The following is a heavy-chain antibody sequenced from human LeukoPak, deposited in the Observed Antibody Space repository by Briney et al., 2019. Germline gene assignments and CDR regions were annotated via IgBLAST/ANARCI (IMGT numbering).Heavy chain of an antibody. CDR2: IYSGGST. CDR3: ARERRYGGNPGYMDV. J-gene: IGHJ6*03. CDR1: GFTVSNSY. V-gene: IGHV3-66*02. Sequence: GGSLRLSCAASGFTVSNSYMSWVRQAPGKGLEWVSIIYSGGSTYYADSVKGRFTISRDNSKNTLYLQMNSLRVEDTAVYYCARERRYGGNPGYMDVWGKGTTVTVSS. D-gene: IGHD4-23*01.